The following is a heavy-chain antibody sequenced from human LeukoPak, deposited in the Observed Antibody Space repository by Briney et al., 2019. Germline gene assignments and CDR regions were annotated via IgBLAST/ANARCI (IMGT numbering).Heavy chain of an antibody. CDR3: ASHTAGHGSGY. CDR1: GASISSYY. D-gene: IGHD5-24*01. CDR2: IYNSGST. V-gene: IGHV4-59*08. J-gene: IGHJ4*01. Sequence: PSETLSLTCTVSGASISSYYWSWIRQPQGKGLDWIGHIYNSGSTRYNPSLKSRVAISVDTSNNQFSLNLNSVTVADTAVYYCASHTAGHGSGYWGHGILVTVSS.